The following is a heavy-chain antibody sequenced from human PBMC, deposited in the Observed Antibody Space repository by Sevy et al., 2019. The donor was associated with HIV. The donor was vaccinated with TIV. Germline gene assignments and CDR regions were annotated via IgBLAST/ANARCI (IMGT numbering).Heavy chain of an antibody. V-gene: IGHV3-7*01. Sequence: GGCLRLSCAASGFSLNSYWMSWVRQAPGKGLEWVANIKQDGSVTYYVDSVKGRFTISRDNARNFLYLQMNSLRAEDTARYYCVKWGADTAMAAYSTSWYVDYWGQGTLVTVSS. CDR3: VKWGADTAMAAYSTSWYVDY. CDR1: GFSLNSYW. D-gene: IGHD5-18*01. J-gene: IGHJ4*02. CDR2: IKQDGSVT.